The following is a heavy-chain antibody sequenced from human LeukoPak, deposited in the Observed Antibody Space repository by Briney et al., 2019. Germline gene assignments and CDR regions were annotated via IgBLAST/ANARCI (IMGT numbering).Heavy chain of an antibody. D-gene: IGHD2-15*01. V-gene: IGHV4-59*01. CDR3: ARVGSGHFDY. J-gene: IGHJ4*02. CDR1: GGSTSSCY. Sequence: SETMSLTCTVSGGSTSSCYWSWIRQPPGKGLEWIGYVYYSGNTNYNPSLKSRVTISVDTSKNQFSLNLRSVTAADTAVYYCARVGSGHFDYWGQGTLVTVSS. CDR2: VYYSGNT.